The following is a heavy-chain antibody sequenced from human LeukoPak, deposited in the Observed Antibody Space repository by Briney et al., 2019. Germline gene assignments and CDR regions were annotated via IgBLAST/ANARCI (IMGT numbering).Heavy chain of an antibody. CDR2: SKSKTDGGTT. CDR3: TTEAYYGLDLDY. Sequence: GGSLRLSCAASRFTYSNAWMSWVRQAPGKGLEWVGRSKSKTDGGTTDYAAPVKGRFTISRDDSKNTLYLQMNSLKTEDTAVYYCTTEAYYGLDLDYWGQGTLVTVSS. D-gene: IGHD4-17*01. CDR1: RFTYSNAW. J-gene: IGHJ4*02. V-gene: IGHV3-15*01.